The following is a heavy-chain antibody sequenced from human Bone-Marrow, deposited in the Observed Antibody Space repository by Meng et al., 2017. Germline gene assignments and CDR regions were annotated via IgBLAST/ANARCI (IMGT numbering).Heavy chain of an antibody. Sequence: GESLKISCAASGFTFSGSAMHWVRQASGKGLEWVGRIRSKANSYATAYAASVQGRFTISRDDSKNTAYLQMNSLKTEDKAVYYCQLGWSGWYPGFVYYYGMDVWGQGTTVTVSS. V-gene: IGHV3-73*01. CDR1: GFTFSGSA. J-gene: IGHJ6*02. CDR3: QLGWSGWYPGFVYYYGMDV. D-gene: IGHD6-19*01. CDR2: IRSKANSYAT.